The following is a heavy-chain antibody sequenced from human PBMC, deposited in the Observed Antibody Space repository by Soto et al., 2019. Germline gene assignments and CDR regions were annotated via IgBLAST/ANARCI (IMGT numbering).Heavy chain of an antibody. CDR1: GGSFSGSY. CDR2: INHSGST. J-gene: IGHJ5*02. D-gene: IGHD4-17*01. CDR3: ARGIKYGDYSRWFAP. V-gene: IGHV4-34*01. Sequence: PSETLDLTCALYGGSFSGSYWTGSRKPPGTGREWIGEINHSGSTNYNPSLKSRVTISVDTSKNQFSLKLTSVTAADTAVYYCARGIKYGDYSRWFAPWVQGTLVTVSS.